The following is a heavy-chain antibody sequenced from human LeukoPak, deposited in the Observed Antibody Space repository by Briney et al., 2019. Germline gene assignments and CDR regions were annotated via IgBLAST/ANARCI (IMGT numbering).Heavy chain of an antibody. CDR1: GYSISSGYY. Sequence: SETLSLTCAVSGYSISSGYYWGWIRQPPGKGLEWIGSIYHSGSTYYNPSLKSRVTISVDTSKNQFSLKLSSVTAADTAVYYCAREPAVRGVIGRWFDPWGQGTLVTVSS. V-gene: IGHV4-38-2*02. CDR2: IYHSGST. J-gene: IGHJ5*02. CDR3: AREPAVRGVIGRWFDP. D-gene: IGHD3-10*01.